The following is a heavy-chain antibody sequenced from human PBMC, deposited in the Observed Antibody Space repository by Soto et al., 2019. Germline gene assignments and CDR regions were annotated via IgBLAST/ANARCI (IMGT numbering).Heavy chain of an antibody. CDR1: VFTFSSYA. D-gene: IGHD6-19*01. V-gene: IGHV3-23*01. CDR3: AKGQQWLVEGIGLLDY. J-gene: IGHJ4*02. Sequence: PGWSLRLSCASSVFTFSSYAMSWVRQAPGKGLEWVSAISGSGGSTYYADSVKGRFTISRDNSKNTLYLQMNSLRAEDTAVYYCAKGQQWLVEGIGLLDYWGQGTLVTVSS. CDR2: ISGSGGST.